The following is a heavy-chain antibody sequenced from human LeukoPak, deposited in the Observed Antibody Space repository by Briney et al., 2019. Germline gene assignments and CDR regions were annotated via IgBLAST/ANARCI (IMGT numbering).Heavy chain of an antibody. V-gene: IGHV3-48*03. CDR2: ISSSGSTI. CDR1: GFTFSRYE. D-gene: IGHD3-10*01. Sequence: GGSLRLSCAASGFTFSRYEMNWVRQAPGKGVEWVSYISSSGSTIYYADSVKGRFTISRDNAKNSLYLQMNSLRAEDTAVYYCARARTMVRGVPLVYWGQGTLVTVSS. J-gene: IGHJ4*02. CDR3: ARARTMVRGVPLVY.